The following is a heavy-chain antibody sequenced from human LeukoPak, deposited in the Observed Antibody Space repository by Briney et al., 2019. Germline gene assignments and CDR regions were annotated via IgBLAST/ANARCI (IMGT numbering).Heavy chain of an antibody. CDR1: GFTFSNAG. J-gene: IGHJ6*04. V-gene: IGHV3-15*01. CDR3: TILFEDV. D-gene: IGHD2-21*01. CDR2: IKSKTDGGTT. Sequence: PGGSLRLSCAASGFTFSNAGMSWFGQAPGKGREWVGRIKSKTDGGTTDYAAPVKGRFTISRDDSKNTLYLQMNSLKTEDIAVYYCTILFEDVWGKGTTVTVSS.